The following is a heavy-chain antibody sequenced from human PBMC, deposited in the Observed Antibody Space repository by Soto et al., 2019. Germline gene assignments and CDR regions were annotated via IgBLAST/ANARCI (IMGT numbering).Heavy chain of an antibody. J-gene: IGHJ4*02. Sequence: PGGSLTLSCEPSGFSFSDYYMSWNRQVTWRGLERLSYISNSGATVYYADSAKGRFTISRDKSKNTLYLQMNSLRAEDTAVYYCAKDLREYSFDYWGEGTLVTVSS. CDR1: GFSFSDYY. V-gene: IGHV3-11*01. CDR3: AKDLREYSFDY. D-gene: IGHD2-15*01. CDR2: ISNSGATV.